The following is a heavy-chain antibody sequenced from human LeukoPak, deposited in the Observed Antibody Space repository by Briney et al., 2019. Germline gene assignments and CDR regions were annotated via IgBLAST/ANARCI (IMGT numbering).Heavy chain of an antibody. Sequence: ASAKVSCKASGYTFTGYYMHWVRQGPGQGLEWMGWINPNSGGTNYAQKFQGRVTMTRDTSISTAYMELSRLRSDDTAVYYCARPYGSGSYYPYDYWGQGTLVTVSS. CDR1: GYTFTGYY. CDR3: ARPYGSGSYYPYDY. J-gene: IGHJ4*02. CDR2: INPNSGGT. D-gene: IGHD3-10*01. V-gene: IGHV1-2*02.